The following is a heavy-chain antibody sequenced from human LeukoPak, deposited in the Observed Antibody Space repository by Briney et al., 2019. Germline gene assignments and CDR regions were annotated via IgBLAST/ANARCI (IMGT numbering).Heavy chain of an antibody. CDR3: AREDTVVTRGAIDY. V-gene: IGHV4-59*01. CDR2: IYYSGST. J-gene: IGHJ4*02. Sequence: PSQTLSLTCTVSGGSISSYYWSWIRQPPGKGLEWIGYIYYSGSTNYNPSLKSRVTISVDTSKNQFSLKLSSVTAADTAVYYCAREDTVVTRGAIDYWGQGTLVTVSS. D-gene: IGHD4-23*01. CDR1: GGSISSYY.